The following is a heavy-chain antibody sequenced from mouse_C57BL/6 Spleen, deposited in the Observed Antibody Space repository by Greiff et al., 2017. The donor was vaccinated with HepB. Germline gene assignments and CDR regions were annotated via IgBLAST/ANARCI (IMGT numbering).Heavy chain of an antibody. V-gene: IGHV1-15*01. J-gene: IGHJ3*01. CDR3: TRSHYYGSSYVGFAY. CDR2: IDPETGGT. CDR1: GYTFTDYE. D-gene: IGHD1-1*01. Sequence: QVQLKESGAELVRPGASVTLSCKASGYTFTDYEMHWVKQTPVHGLEWIGAIDPETGGTAYNQKFKGKAILTADKSSSTAYMELRSLTSEDSAVYYCTRSHYYGSSYVGFAYWGQGTLVTVSA.